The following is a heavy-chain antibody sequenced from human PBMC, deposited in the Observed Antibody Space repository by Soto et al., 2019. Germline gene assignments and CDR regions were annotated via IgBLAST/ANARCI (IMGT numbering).Heavy chain of an antibody. CDR1: GGSISSGGYY. D-gene: IGHD2-15*01. V-gene: IGHV4-31*03. J-gene: IGHJ6*02. CDR3: AREWRLPGSYESYYYYGMDV. CDR2: IYYSGST. Sequence: PSETLSLTCTVSGGSISSGGYYWSWIRQHPGKGLEWIGYIYYSGSTYYNPSLKSRVTISVDTSKNQFSLKLSSVTAADTAVYYCAREWRLPGSYESYYYYGMDVWGQGTTVTVSS.